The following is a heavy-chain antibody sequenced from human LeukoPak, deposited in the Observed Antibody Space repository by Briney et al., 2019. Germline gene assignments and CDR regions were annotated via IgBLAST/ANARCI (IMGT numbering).Heavy chain of an antibody. CDR2: IYYSGST. D-gene: IGHD1-14*01. J-gene: IGHJ4*02. Sequence: SETLSLTCTVSGGSISSSSYYWGWIRQPPGKGLEWIGSIYYSGSTYYNPSLKSRVTISVDTSKNQFSLKLSSVTAADTAVYYCARHFLYNGYWGQGTLVTVSS. CDR3: ARHFLYNGY. CDR1: GGSISSSSYY. V-gene: IGHV4-39*01.